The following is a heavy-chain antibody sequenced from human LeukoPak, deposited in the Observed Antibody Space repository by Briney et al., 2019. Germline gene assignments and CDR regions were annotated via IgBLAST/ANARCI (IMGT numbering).Heavy chain of an antibody. CDR1: VFTFSSYG. V-gene: IGHV3-30*02. Sequence: GGSLRLSCAASVFTFSSYGMHWVRQAPGKGLEWVAFIRYDGSNKYYADSVKGRFTISRDNSKNTLYLQMNSLRAEDTAVYYCAKDYCSSTSCYRGYFDYWGQGTLVTVSS. D-gene: IGHD2-2*02. J-gene: IGHJ4*02. CDR3: AKDYCSSTSCYRGYFDY. CDR2: IRYDGSNK.